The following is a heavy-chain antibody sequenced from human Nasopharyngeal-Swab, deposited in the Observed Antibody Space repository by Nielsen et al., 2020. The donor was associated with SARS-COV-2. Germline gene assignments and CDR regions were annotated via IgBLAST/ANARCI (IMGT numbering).Heavy chain of an antibody. V-gene: IGHV1-69*13. CDR2: IIPIFGTA. Sequence: SVKVSCKASGGTFSSYAISWVRQAPGQGREWMGGIIPIFGTANYAQKFQGRVTITADESTSTAYMELSSLRSEDTAVYYCARGGYYGSGSYFHYYYGMDVWGQGTTVTVSS. CDR1: GGTFSSYA. J-gene: IGHJ6*02. D-gene: IGHD3-10*01. CDR3: ARGGYYGSGSYFHYYYGMDV.